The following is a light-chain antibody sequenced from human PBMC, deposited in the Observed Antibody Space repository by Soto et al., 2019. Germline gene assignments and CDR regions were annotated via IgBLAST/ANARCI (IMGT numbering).Light chain of an antibody. CDR2: EVS. CDR1: SSDVGGYNY. Sequence: QSALTQPASVSGSPGQSITISCTGTSSDVGGYNYVSWYQQHPGKAPKLMIYEVSNRPSGVSNRFSGSKSGNTASLTIAGLQAEDAADYCWSSYTSSSTLVFGGGTKLTVL. V-gene: IGLV2-14*01. J-gene: IGLJ2*01. CDR3: SSYTSSSTLV.